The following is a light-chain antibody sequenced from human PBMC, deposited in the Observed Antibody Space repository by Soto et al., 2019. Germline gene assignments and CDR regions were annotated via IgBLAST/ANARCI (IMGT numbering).Light chain of an antibody. CDR3: QTWDTGARVV. V-gene: IGLV4-69*01. CDR1: SGHSSYA. Sequence: QPVLTQSPSASASLGASVKLTCTLSSGHSSYAIAWHQQQPEKGPRYLMKLSSDGSHSKGDGIPDRFSGSSAGAERYLTISSLQSEDEADYSCQTWDTGARVVFGGGTKLTVL. CDR2: LSSDGSH. J-gene: IGLJ2*01.